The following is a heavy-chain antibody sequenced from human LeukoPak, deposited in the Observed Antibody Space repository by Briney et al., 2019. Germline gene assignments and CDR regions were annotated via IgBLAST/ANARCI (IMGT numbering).Heavy chain of an antibody. CDR3: ARVYYGGKTPSPGGH. CDR1: GYTFTGYY. CDR2: INPNSGGT. J-gene: IGHJ4*02. V-gene: IGHV1-2*02. D-gene: IGHD4-23*01. Sequence: ASAKVSCKASGYTFTGYYMHGGREAPGQGLEWMGWINPNSGGTNYAQKFQGRVTMTRDTSISTAYMQLSRLRSDDTAMYYCARVYYGGKTPSPGGHWGQGTLVTVSS.